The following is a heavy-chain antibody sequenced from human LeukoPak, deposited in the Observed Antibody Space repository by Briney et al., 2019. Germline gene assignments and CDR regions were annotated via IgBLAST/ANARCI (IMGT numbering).Heavy chain of an antibody. V-gene: IGHV5-51*01. D-gene: IGHD3-10*01. CDR3: ARLYGSGSYSYFDY. J-gene: IGHJ4*02. CDR2: IYRSDSNT. CDR1: GYGFMNYW. Sequence: GESLKISCKGSGYGFMNYWIAWVRQMPGKGLEWMGIIYRSDSNTRYSPSFQGQVTISADTSISTAYLQWSSLKASDTAMYYCARLYGSGSYSYFDYWGQGTLVTVSS.